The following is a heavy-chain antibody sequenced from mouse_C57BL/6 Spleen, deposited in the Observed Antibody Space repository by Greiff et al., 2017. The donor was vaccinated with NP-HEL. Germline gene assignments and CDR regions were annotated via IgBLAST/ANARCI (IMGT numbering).Heavy chain of an antibody. CDR2: ISYDGSN. D-gene: IGHD2-2*01. J-gene: IGHJ2*01. CDR3: ARGGYDDY. V-gene: IGHV3-6*01. Sequence: ESGPGLVKPSQSLSLTCSVTGYSITSGYYWNWIRQFPGNKLEWMGYISYDGSNNYNPSLKNRISITRDTSKNQFFLKLNSVTTEDTATYYCARGGYDDYWGQGTTLTVSS. CDR1: GYSITSGYY.